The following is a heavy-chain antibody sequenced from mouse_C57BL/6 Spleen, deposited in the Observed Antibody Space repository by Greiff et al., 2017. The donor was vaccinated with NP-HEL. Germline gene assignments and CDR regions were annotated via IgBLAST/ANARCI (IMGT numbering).Heavy chain of an antibody. J-gene: IGHJ4*01. V-gene: IGHV1-15*01. CDR2: IDPETGGT. Sequence: VQLQESGAELVRPGASVTLSCKASGYTFTDYDMYWVKQTPVHGLEWIGAIDPETGGTAYNQKFKGKAILTADKSSSTAYMELRSLTSEDAAVYYGTRRGYYYGSSYGAMDYWGQGTSVTVSS. CDR1: GYTFTDYD. D-gene: IGHD1-1*01. CDR3: TRRGYYYGSSYGAMDY.